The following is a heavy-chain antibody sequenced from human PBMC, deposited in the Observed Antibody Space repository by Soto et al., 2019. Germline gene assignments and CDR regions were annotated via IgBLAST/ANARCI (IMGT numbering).Heavy chain of an antibody. V-gene: IGHV1-18*01. CDR1: GYTFTSYG. Sequence: ASVKVSCKASGYTFTSYGINWVRQAPGQGLEWMGWISTYNGNKNYAQKFQGRVTMTTDTYTSTAYMELSSLRSEDTAVYYCARHGSGWDYWGQGTLVTVSS. CDR2: ISTYNGNK. CDR3: ARHGSGWDY. D-gene: IGHD6-19*01. J-gene: IGHJ4*02.